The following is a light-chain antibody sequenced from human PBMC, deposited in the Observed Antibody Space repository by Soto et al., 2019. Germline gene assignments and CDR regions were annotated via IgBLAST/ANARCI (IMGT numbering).Light chain of an antibody. CDR2: DAS. J-gene: IGKJ3*01. CDR3: QQRSNWPAVT. Sequence: EIGLTQSRATLSLSPGERATRACRASQSVNSYLAWYQQKPGQGPRLLIYDASNRATGIPARFSGSGSGTDFTLTISSLEPEDFAVYYCQQRSNWPAVTFGPGTKVDIK. V-gene: IGKV3-11*01. CDR1: QSVNSY.